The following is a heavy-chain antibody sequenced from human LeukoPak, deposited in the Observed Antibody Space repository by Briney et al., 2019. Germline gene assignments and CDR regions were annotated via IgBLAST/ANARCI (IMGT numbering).Heavy chain of an antibody. D-gene: IGHD6-13*01. CDR3: ARAPAAAGTSGAFDI. CDR1: GFTFSSYS. Sequence: PGGSLRLSCAASGFTFSSYSMNWVRQAPGKGLEWVSSISSSSSYIYYADSVKGRFTISRDNAKNSLYLQMNSLRAEDTAVYYCARAPAAAGTSGAFDIWGQGTMVTVSS. V-gene: IGHV3-21*01. CDR2: ISSSSSYI. J-gene: IGHJ3*02.